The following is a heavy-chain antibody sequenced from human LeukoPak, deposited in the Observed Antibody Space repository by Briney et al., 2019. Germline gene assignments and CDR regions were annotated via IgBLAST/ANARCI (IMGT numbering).Heavy chain of an antibody. CDR2: ISSSSSYI. J-gene: IGHJ4*02. Sequence: GGSLRLSCAASGFTFSSYSMNWVRQAPGKGLEWVSSISSSSSYIYYADSVKGRFTISRDNAKNSLYLQMNSLRAEDTAVYNCARDPYYDILTGLSDYWGQGTLVTVSS. CDR1: GFTFSSYS. D-gene: IGHD3-9*01. CDR3: ARDPYYDILTGLSDY. V-gene: IGHV3-21*01.